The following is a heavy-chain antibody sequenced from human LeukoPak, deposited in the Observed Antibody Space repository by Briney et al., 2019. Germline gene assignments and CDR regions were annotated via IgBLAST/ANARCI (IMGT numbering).Heavy chain of an antibody. CDR1: GFTFSRYL. CDR3: ARVQTGTTNWFDP. CDR2: IDQDGSGK. J-gene: IGHJ5*02. V-gene: IGHV3-7*04. Sequence: GGSLRLSCAASGFTFSRYLMSWVRQAPGKGLEWVANIDQDGSGKYYVDSVKGRFTISRDNAKNSLYLQMNSLRAEDTAVYYCARVQTGTTNWFDPWGLGTLVTVSS. D-gene: IGHD1-1*01.